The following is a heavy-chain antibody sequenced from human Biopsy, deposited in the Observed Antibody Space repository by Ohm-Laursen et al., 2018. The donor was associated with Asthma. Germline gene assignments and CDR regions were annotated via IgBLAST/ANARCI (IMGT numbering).Heavy chain of an antibody. CDR2: INFVFGTT. Sequence: SVKVSCKSLGGTFNTYVIGWVRQAPGQGLEWMGGINFVFGTTTYPQKFQDRVTITADDSTSTVYMELSSLGSGDTAVYYCARKAGSCISRTCYSLDFWGQGTLVTVSS. CDR1: GGTFNTYV. J-gene: IGHJ4*02. D-gene: IGHD2-2*01. V-gene: IGHV1-69*13. CDR3: ARKAGSCISRTCYSLDF.